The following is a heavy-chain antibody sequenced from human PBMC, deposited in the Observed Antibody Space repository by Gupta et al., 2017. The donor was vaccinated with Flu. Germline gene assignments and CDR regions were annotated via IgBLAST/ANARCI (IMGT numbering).Heavy chain of an antibody. J-gene: IGHJ4*02. Sequence: EVFLVESGGGLAQPGGSLRRSCAASGFDFNSYEMSWVRQAPGRGLEWVAFISSSAVTYYTDPVRGRFTISRDNANKLLYLQMSSLRGEDTAIYYCARGHWDNWGQGTLVTVSS. CDR3: ARGHWDN. D-gene: IGHD1-26*01. CDR2: ISSSAVT. V-gene: IGHV3-48*03. CDR1: GFDFNSYE.